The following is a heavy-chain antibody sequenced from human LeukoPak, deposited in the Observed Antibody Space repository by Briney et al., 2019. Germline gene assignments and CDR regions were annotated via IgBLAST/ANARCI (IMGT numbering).Heavy chain of an antibody. CDR2: IYYSGST. V-gene: IGHV4-39*07. CDR3: ARSIVVVPAGLFDP. J-gene: IGHJ5*02. Sequence: SETLSLTCTVSGGSISSSSYYWGWIRQPPGKGLEWIGSIYYSGSTYYNPSLKSRVTISVDTSKNQFSLKLSSVAAADTAVHYCARSIVVVPAGLFDPWGQGTLVTVSS. D-gene: IGHD2-2*01. CDR1: GGSISSSSYY.